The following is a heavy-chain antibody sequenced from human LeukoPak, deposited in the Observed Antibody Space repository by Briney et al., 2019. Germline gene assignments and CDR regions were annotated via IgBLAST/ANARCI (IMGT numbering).Heavy chain of an antibody. Sequence: GGSLRLSCAASGFTFSSYSMNWVRQAPGKGLEWVSYISSSSSTIYYADSVKGRFTISRDNAKNSLYLQMNGLRAEDTAVYYCARDNGGNSGYFQHWGQGTLVTVSS. CDR2: ISSSSSTI. V-gene: IGHV3-48*01. CDR3: ARDNGGNSGYFQH. D-gene: IGHD4-23*01. CDR1: GFTFSSYS. J-gene: IGHJ1*01.